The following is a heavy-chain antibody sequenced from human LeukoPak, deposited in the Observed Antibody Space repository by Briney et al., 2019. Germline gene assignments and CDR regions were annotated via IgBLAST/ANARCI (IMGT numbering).Heavy chain of an antibody. CDR1: GYTFTSYA. Sequence: ASVKVSCKASGYTFTSYAIHWVRQAPGQRLEWMGWINAGNGNTKYSQKFQGRVTITRDTSASTDYMELSSLRSEDTAVYYCARWPMTTVVGFDYWGQGTLVTVSS. D-gene: IGHD4-17*01. V-gene: IGHV1-3*01. CDR3: ARWPMTTVVGFDY. CDR2: INAGNGNT. J-gene: IGHJ4*02.